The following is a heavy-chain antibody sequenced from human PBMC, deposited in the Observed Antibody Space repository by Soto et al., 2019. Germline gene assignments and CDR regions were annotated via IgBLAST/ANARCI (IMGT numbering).Heavy chain of an antibody. Sequence: NPSETLSLTCTVSGGSISSYYWSRIRQPPGKGLEWIGYIYYSGSTNYNPSLKSRVTISVDTSKNQFSLKLSSVTAADTAVYYCAREFHCGGDCYYFDYWGQGTLVTVSS. D-gene: IGHD2-21*01. CDR2: IYYSGST. V-gene: IGHV4-59*01. J-gene: IGHJ4*02. CDR3: AREFHCGGDCYYFDY. CDR1: GGSISSYY.